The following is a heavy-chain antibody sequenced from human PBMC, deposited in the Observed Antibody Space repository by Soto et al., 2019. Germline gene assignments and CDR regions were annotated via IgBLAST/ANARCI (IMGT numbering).Heavy chain of an antibody. J-gene: IGHJ4*02. CDR3: ATAGNYDSSGRDF. D-gene: IGHD3-22*01. V-gene: IGHV1-18*04. CDR1: GFIFNNYA. CDR2: ISANSGNT. Sequence: ASVKVSCKAFGFIFNNYAISWVRQAPGQGLEWMGWISANSGNTNYAQKLQGRVTMTTDTSTGTAYMELRSLRSDDTAVYYCATAGNYDSSGRDFWGQGTLVTVSS.